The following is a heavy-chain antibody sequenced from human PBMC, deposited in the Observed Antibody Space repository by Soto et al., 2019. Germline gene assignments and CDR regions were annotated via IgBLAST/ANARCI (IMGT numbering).Heavy chain of an antibody. V-gene: IGHV4-30-4*01. Sequence: SETLSLTCSVSGDSISNLDYFWAWIRQPPGQALEYIEYIYKSATIYYIPSFESRVAISVDTSKSQFSLNVTSVTAADTAVYFCARGRYCLTGRCFPNWFDSWGQGALVTVSS. D-gene: IGHD7-27*01. CDR3: ARGRYCLTGRCFPNWFDS. J-gene: IGHJ5*01. CDR2: IYKSATI. CDR1: GDSISNLDYF.